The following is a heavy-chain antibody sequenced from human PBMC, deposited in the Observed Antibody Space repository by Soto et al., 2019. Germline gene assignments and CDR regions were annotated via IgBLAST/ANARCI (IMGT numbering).Heavy chain of an antibody. CDR3: ARDRRGYYDSSGLYYYYGMDV. CDR1: GFTFSSYG. CDR2: IWYDGSNK. Sequence: PRLSCAASGFTFSSYGMHWVRQAPGKGLEWVAVIWYDGSNKYYADSVKGRFTISRDNSKNTLYLQMNSLRAEDTAVYYCARDRRGYYDSSGLYYYYGMDVWGQGTTVTVSS. V-gene: IGHV3-33*01. D-gene: IGHD3-22*01. J-gene: IGHJ6*02.